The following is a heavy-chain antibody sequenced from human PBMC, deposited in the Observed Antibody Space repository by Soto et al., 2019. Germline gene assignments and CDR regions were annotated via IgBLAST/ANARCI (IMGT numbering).Heavy chain of an antibody. Sequence: QVQLVESGGGVVQPGRSLRLSCAASGFTFSSYGMHWVRQAPGKGLEWVAVIWYDGSNKYYADSVKGRFTISRDNSKNTMYLQMNSLRAEDTAVYYGARDFVVVTAIISDYYGMDVWGQGTTVTVSS. CDR1: GFTFSSYG. CDR3: ARDFVVVTAIISDYYGMDV. J-gene: IGHJ6*02. D-gene: IGHD2-21*02. CDR2: IWYDGSNK. V-gene: IGHV3-33*01.